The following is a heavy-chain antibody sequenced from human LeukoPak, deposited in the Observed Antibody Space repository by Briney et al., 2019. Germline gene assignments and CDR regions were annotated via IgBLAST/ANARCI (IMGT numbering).Heavy chain of an antibody. J-gene: IGHJ4*02. CDR3: ARDFPYFDY. CDR2: ISYDGNSK. V-gene: IGHV3-30-3*01. Sequence: GGSLRLSCAASGFSFRDFPIHWGRQAPGKGLEWVAVISYDGNSKHYADSVKGRFTISRDISKSTLYLQMNSLREEDTAIYYCARDFPYFDYWGQGTLVTVSS. CDR1: GFSFRDFP.